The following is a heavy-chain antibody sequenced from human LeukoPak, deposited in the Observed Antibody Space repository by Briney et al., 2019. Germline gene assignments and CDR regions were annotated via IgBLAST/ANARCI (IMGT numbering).Heavy chain of an antibody. Sequence: TGGSLRLSCAASGFTFSSYAMSWVRQAPGKGLELVSAISGSGGSTYYADSVKGRFTVSRDNSKDTLYLQMNSLRAEDTAVYYCARDKRSTVTKYPRDAFDIWGQGTMVTVSS. D-gene: IGHD4-17*01. CDR1: GFTFSSYA. J-gene: IGHJ3*02. CDR3: ARDKRSTVTKYPRDAFDI. CDR2: ISGSGGST. V-gene: IGHV3-23*01.